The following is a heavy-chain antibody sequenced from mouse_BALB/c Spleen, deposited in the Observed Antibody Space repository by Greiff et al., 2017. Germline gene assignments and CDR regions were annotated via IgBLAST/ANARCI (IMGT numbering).Heavy chain of an antibody. CDR1: GFSLTSYG. CDR3: ARDDGYYAMDY. J-gene: IGHJ4*01. Sequence: VKVEESGPGLVAPSQSLSITCTVSGFSLTSYGVSWVRQPPGKGLEWLGVIWGDGSTNYHSALISRLSISKDNSKSQVFLKMNSLQTDDTAMYYCARDDGYYAMDYWGQGTSVTVSS. D-gene: IGHD2-3*01. V-gene: IGHV2-3*01. CDR2: IWGDGST.